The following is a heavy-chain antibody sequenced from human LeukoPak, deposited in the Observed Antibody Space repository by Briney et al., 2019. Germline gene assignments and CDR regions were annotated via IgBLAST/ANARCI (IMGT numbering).Heavy chain of an antibody. J-gene: IGHJ5*02. CDR3: ARAEWGVRAPLNWFDP. Sequence: PSETLSLTCAVYGGSFSGYYWSWIGQPPGKGLEWIGEINHSGSTNYIPSLKSRVTISVDTSKNQFSLKLSSVTAADTAVYYCARAEWGVRAPLNWFDPWGQGTLVTVSS. V-gene: IGHV4-34*01. CDR2: INHSGST. D-gene: IGHD1-26*01. CDR1: GGSFSGYY.